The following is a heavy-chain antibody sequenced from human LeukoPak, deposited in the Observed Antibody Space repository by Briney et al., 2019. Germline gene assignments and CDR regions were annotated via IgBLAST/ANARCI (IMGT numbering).Heavy chain of an antibody. CDR1: GYSISSGYY. D-gene: IGHD3-10*01. Sequence: SETLSLTCTVSGYSISSGYYWGWIRQPPGKGLEWIGSIYHSGSTYYNPSLKSRVTISVDTSKNQFSLKLSSVTAADTAVYYCARAPPLVWFGESISYYFDYWGQGIRVTVSS. J-gene: IGHJ4*02. V-gene: IGHV4-38-2*02. CDR2: IYHSGST. CDR3: ARAPPLVWFGESISYYFDY.